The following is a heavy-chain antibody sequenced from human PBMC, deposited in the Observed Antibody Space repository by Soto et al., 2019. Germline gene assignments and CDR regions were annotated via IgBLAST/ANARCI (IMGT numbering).Heavy chain of an antibody. Sequence: ASETLSLTCTVSGGSISGYYWSWIRQPPGKGLEWIGYIYYSGSTNYNPSLKSRVTISVDTSKNQFSLKLSSVTAADTAVYYCARGSGGFDYWGQGTLVTVSS. V-gene: IGHV4-59*01. CDR2: IYYSGST. J-gene: IGHJ4*02. CDR1: GGSISGYY. CDR3: ARGSGGFDY. D-gene: IGHD3-16*01.